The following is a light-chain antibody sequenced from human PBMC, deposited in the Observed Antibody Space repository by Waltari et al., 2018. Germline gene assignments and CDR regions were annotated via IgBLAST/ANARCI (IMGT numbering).Light chain of an antibody. CDR3: CSYAGANTYV. Sequence: QSALTQPASVSGSPGQSLTVPCTGTSSDVGSYTLVSWYQHHPPKAPKLMMYEVSKRPSGVSNRFSGSKSGDTASLTISGLQPEDEADYYCCSYAGANTYVFGSGTKVTVL. J-gene: IGLJ1*01. V-gene: IGLV2-23*02. CDR1: SSDVGSYTL. CDR2: EVS.